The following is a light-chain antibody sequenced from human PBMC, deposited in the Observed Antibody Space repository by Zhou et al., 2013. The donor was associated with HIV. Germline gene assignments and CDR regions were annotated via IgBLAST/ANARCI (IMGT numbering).Light chain of an antibody. Sequence: EIVLTQSPGTLSLSPGERATLSCRASQSVSSAFLSWHQQKPGQAPRLLIYGSSTRATGIPDRFSGSWSGTDFTLAISKVEPEDFAVYYCQQYNNWPQTFGQGT. CDR3: QQYNNWPQT. CDR2: GSS. V-gene: IGKV3-20*01. CDR1: QSVSSAF. J-gene: IGKJ1*01.